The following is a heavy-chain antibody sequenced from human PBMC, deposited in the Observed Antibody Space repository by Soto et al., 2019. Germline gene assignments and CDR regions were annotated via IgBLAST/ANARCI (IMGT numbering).Heavy chain of an antibody. CDR3: ARVPGYCSSTSCYHNYSYGMDV. V-gene: IGHV1-69*02. Sequence: SVKVSCKASGGTFSSYTISWVRQAPGQGLEWMGRIIPILGIANYAQKFQGRVTITADKSTSTAYMELSSLRSEDTAVYYCARVPGYCSSTSCYHNYSYGMDVWGQATTVTVSS. CDR1: GGTFSSYT. J-gene: IGHJ6*02. CDR2: IIPILGIA. D-gene: IGHD2-2*03.